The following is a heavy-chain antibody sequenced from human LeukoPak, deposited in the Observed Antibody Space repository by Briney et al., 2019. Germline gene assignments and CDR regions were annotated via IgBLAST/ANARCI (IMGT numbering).Heavy chain of an antibody. CDR2: INPSRGCT. CDR3: ARGLAILYYYGIDV. J-gene: IGHJ6*02. CDR1: GCTYPSHL. Sequence: SVPVSRKASGCTYPSHLIHGVRPAPGQGPDGIVTINPSRGCTNHAHNTQGRVTLLSDTSTSTVYMELSSLRSEHTAVYYCARGLAILYYYGIDVWGQGTTVTVSS. D-gene: IGHD3-9*01. V-gene: IGHV1-46*01.